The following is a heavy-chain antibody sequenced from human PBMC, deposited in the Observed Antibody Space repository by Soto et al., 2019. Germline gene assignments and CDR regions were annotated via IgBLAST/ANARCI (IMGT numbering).Heavy chain of an antibody. CDR2: XQYSGST. D-gene: IGHD6-13*01. V-gene: IGHV4-59*01. J-gene: IGHJ5*02. CDR1: GGSISXXY. CDR3: ARDSXXXSNPFDP. Sequence: SETLSLTCTVSGGSISXXYXXXXXXXPGKGLXGVGXXQYSGSTKYNPSLTRRVTISVDTSKNQFSLKLSSVTAADTAVYYCARDSXXXSNPFDPWGQGTLVTVSS.